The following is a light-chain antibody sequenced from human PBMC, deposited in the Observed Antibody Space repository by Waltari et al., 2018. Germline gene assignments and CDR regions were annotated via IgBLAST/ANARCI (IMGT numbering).Light chain of an antibody. CDR1: QSVLYTSNTKNY. J-gene: IGKJ4*01. Sequence: DIVMTQSPDTLTVSLGERATINCKTSQSVLYTSNTKNYLGWYQQKPGQPPKLLIYWASTRDSGVPDRFIGSGSGTDCTLTINSLQAEDVAVYYCQQYFTSPSLTFGGGTKVEI. CDR2: WAS. CDR3: QQYFTSPSLT. V-gene: IGKV4-1*01.